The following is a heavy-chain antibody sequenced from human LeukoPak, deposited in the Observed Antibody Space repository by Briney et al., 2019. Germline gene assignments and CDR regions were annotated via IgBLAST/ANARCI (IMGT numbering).Heavy chain of an antibody. CDR3: ARGVDYYGV. CDR2: INHSGST. V-gene: IGHV4-34*01. CDR1: GGSFSGYY. Sequence: SETLSLTCAVYGGSFSGYYWSWIRLPPGKGLEWIGEINHSGSTNYNPSLKSRVTISVDTSKNQFSLKLSSVTAADTAVYYCARGVDYYGVWGQGTLVTVSS. J-gene: IGHJ4*02. D-gene: IGHD3-10*01.